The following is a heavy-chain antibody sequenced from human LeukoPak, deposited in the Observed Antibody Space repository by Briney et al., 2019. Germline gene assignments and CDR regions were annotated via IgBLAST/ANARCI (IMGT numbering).Heavy chain of an antibody. D-gene: IGHD2-21*02. CDR1: GFTFSSYA. Sequence: GGSLRLSCAASGFTFSSYAMHWVRQAPGKGLEYVSAISSNGGSTYYANSVKGRFTISRDNSKNTLYLQMGSLRAEDMAVYYCARALAYCGGDCYSGLDYWAREPWSPSPQ. CDR2: ISSNGGST. J-gene: IGHJ4*02. CDR3: ARALAYCGGDCYSGLDY. V-gene: IGHV3-64*01.